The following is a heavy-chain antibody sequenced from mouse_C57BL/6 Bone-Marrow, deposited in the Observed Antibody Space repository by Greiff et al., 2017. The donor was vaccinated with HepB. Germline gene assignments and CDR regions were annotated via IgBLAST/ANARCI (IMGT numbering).Heavy chain of an antibody. CDR3: TRCTTPFDY. D-gene: IGHD1-1*01. CDR2: IDPETGGT. CDR1: GYTFTDYE. J-gene: IGHJ2*01. Sequence: VKLMESGAELVRPGASVTLSCKASGYTFTDYEMHWVKQTPVHGLEWIGAIDPETGGTAYNQKFKGKAILTADKSSSTAYMELRSLTSEDSAVYYCTRCTTPFDYWGQGTTLTVSS. V-gene: IGHV1-15*01.